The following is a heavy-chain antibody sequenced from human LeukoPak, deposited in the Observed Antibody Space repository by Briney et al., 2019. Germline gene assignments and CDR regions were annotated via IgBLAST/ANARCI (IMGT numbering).Heavy chain of an antibody. D-gene: IGHD3-10*01. CDR1: GYSFTSYY. J-gene: IGHJ4*02. V-gene: IGHV1-46*01. Sequence: ASVKVSCKASGYSFTSYYMHWVRQAPGQGLEWMGIIDPSSGSTNYAQKFQGRITMTRDTSTSTVYMELSSLRSEDTAIYYCASLGSGSSPIIDFDYWGQGTLVTISS. CDR2: IDPSSGST. CDR3: ASLGSGSSPIIDFDY.